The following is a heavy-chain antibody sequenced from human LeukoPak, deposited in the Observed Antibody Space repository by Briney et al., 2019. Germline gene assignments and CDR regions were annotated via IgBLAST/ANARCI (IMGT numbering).Heavy chain of an antibody. J-gene: IGHJ5*02. Sequence: GGSLRLSCAASGLTFSDYYMSWIRQAPGKGLEWLSYINIGGTNTHYADSVKGRFTISRDNAKKSLHLEMTNLRAEDTAVYYCATDGAGFDTWGQGVLVTVSS. CDR2: INIGGTNT. CDR1: GLTFSDYY. V-gene: IGHV3-11*01. CDR3: ATDGAGFDT.